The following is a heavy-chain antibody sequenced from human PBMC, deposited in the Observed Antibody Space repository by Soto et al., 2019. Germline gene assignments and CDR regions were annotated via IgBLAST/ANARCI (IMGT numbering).Heavy chain of an antibody. CDR3: ARVADSSGWDDAFDI. J-gene: IGHJ3*02. CDR1: GGSISSYY. D-gene: IGHD6-19*01. Sequence: QVQLQESGPGLVKPSETLSLTCTVSGGSISSYYWSWIRQPPGKGLEWIGYIYYSGSTNYNPSLKSRVTISVDTSKNPFSLKLSSVTAADTAVYYCARVADSSGWDDAFDIWGQGTMVTVSS. CDR2: IYYSGST. V-gene: IGHV4-59*01.